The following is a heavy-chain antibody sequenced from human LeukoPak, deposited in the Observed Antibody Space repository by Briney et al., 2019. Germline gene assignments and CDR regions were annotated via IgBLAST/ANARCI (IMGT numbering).Heavy chain of an antibody. J-gene: IGHJ4*02. V-gene: IGHV4-39*01. CDR2: IYYSGST. D-gene: IGHD2-2*01. CDR3: ARHRFAYLEPAANYFDY. Sequence: SETLSLACTVSGGSISSSSYYWGWIRQPPGKGLEWIGSIYYSGSTYYNPSLKSRVTISVDTSKNQFSLKLSSVTAADTAVCYCARHRFAYLEPAANYFDYWGQGTLVTVSS. CDR1: GGSISSSSYY.